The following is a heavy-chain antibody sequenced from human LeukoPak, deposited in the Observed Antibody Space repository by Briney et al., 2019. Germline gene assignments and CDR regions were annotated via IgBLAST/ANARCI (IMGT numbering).Heavy chain of an antibody. CDR2: IWYDGSNK. CDR1: GFTFSSYG. J-gene: IGHJ6*02. V-gene: IGHV3-33*01. CDR3: ARDLWYCSSTSCLPWDYNYYGMDV. Sequence: GGSLRLSCAASGFTFSSYGMHWVRQAPGKGLEWVAVIWYDGSNKYYADSVKGRFTISRDNSKNTLYLQMNSLRAEDTAVYYCARDLWYCSSTSCLPWDYNYYGMDVWGQGTTVTVSS. D-gene: IGHD2-2*01.